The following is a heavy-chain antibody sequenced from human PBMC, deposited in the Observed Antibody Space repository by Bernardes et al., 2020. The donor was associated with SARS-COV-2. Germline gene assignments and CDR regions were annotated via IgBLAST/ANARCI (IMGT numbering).Heavy chain of an antibody. J-gene: IGHJ6*02. D-gene: IGHD3-22*01. CDR2: INPNSGGT. Sequence: ASVKVSCKASGYTFTGYYMHWVRQAPGQGLEWMGWINPNSGGTNYAQKFQGRVTMTRDTSISTAYMELSRLRSDDTAVYYCALPPTNYDRYGMDVWGQGTPVTVSS. V-gene: IGHV1-2*02. CDR3: ALPPTNYDRYGMDV. CDR1: GYTFTGYY.